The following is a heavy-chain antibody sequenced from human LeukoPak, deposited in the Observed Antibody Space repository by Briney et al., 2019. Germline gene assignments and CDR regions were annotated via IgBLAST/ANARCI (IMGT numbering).Heavy chain of an antibody. Sequence: SETLSLTCAVYGGSFSGYYWSWIRQPPGKGLEWIGEINHSGSTNYNPSLKSRVTISVDTSKNQFSLKLSSVTAADTAVYYCARDQVHYFDYWGQGTLVTVSS. CDR3: ARDQVHYFDY. CDR1: GGSFSGYY. V-gene: IGHV4-34*01. J-gene: IGHJ4*02. CDR2: INHSGST.